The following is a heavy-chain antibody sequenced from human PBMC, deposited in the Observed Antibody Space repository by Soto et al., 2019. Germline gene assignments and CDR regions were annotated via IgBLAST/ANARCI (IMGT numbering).Heavy chain of an antibody. J-gene: IGHJ4*02. CDR3: VRGRSYSVYDF. CDR2: IYPSGST. Sequence: SETLSLTCTVSGGSISGHSWIWIRQPAGRGLEWIGHIYPSGSTSYNPSLRSRVTMSLDTSNNQIFLNLTSVTAADTAVFYCVRGRSYSVYDFWGPGTLVTV. V-gene: IGHV4-4*07. CDR1: GGSISGHS. D-gene: IGHD5-12*01.